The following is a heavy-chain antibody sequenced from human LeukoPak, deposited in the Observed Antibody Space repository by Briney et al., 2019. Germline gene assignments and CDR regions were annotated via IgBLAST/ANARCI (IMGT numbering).Heavy chain of an antibody. J-gene: IGHJ4*02. CDR1: GGSVSSGSYY. Sequence: ETLSLTCTVSGGSVSSGSYYWSWVRQAPGTGLEWVSAIGGRDGSTYYADSVKGRFTISRDNSKNTLYVQMNSLRAEDTAVYYCAKGHYYGSGSLDYWGQGTLVTVSS. D-gene: IGHD3-10*01. V-gene: IGHV3-23*01. CDR2: IGGRDGST. CDR3: AKGHYYGSGSLDY.